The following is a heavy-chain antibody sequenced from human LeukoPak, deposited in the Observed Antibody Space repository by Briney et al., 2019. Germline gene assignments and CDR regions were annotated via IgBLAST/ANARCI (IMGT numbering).Heavy chain of an antibody. Sequence: PGGSLRLSCAASGFAFSSYVINWVRQAPGKGLEWVSAIGGTGRTYYADPVKGRLTISRDNSKNTVFLQMNSLRAEDTAIFYCAKDMTTRGAFDIWGQGTMVTVSS. CDR3: AKDMTTRGAFDI. CDR1: GFAFSSYV. V-gene: IGHV3-23*01. CDR2: IGGTGRT. J-gene: IGHJ3*02. D-gene: IGHD1-1*01.